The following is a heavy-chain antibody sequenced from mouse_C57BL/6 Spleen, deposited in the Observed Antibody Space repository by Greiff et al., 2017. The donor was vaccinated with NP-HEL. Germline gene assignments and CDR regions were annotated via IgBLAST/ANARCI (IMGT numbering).Heavy chain of an antibody. D-gene: IGHD3-2*02. CDR3: ASGDSSGPRFAY. Sequence: VHLVESGAELARPGASVKMSCKASGYTFTSYTMHWVKQRPGQGLEWIGYINPSSGYTKYNQKFKDKATLTADKSSSTAYMQLSSLTSEDSAVYYCASGDSSGPRFAYWGQGTLVTVSA. CDR1: GYTFTSYT. CDR2: INPSSGYT. J-gene: IGHJ3*01. V-gene: IGHV1-4*01.